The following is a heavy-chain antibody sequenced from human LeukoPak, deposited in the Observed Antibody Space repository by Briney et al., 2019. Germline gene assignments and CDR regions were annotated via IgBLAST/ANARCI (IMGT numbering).Heavy chain of an antibody. Sequence: SETLSLTRTVSGGSISSYYWSWIRQPPGKGLEWVGYIYYSGSTKYNPSPKSRVTISVDTSKNQFSLKLSSVTAADTAVDYCARVPPGTSHFDYWGQGTLVTVSS. J-gene: IGHJ4*02. CDR1: GGSISSYY. V-gene: IGHV4-59*01. CDR2: IYYSGST. D-gene: IGHD1-7*01. CDR3: ARVPPGTSHFDY.